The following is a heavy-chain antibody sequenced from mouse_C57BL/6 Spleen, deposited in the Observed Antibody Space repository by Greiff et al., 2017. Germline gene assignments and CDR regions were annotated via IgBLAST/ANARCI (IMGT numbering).Heavy chain of an antibody. Sequence: VQLQQSGAELVKPGASVKLSCKASGYTFTEYTIHWVKQRSGQGLEWVGWFYPGSGSIKYNEKFKDKGTLTADKSYSTVYMELSRWTSEDSAVYFCARNEEGYYYGSSYSLGYWGQGTLVTVSA. D-gene: IGHD1-1*01. CDR2: FYPGSGSI. CDR3: ARNEEGYYYGSSYSLGY. CDR1: GYTFTEYT. V-gene: IGHV1-62-2*01. J-gene: IGHJ3*01.